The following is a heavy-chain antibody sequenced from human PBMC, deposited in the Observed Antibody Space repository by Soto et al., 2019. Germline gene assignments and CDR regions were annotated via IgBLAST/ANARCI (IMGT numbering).Heavy chain of an antibody. V-gene: IGHV1-46*01. CDR2: INPSGGST. Sequence: ASVKVSCKASGYTFTSYYMHWVRQAPGQGLEWMGIINPSGGSTSYAQKFQGRVTMTRDTSTSTVYMELSSLRSEDTAVYYCATGSSSLFYYYYGMDVWGQGTTVTVSS. J-gene: IGHJ6*02. CDR3: ATGSSSLFYYYYGMDV. CDR1: GYTFTSYY. D-gene: IGHD6-6*01.